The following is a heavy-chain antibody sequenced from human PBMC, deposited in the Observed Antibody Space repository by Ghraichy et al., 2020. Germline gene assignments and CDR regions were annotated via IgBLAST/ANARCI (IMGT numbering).Heavy chain of an antibody. J-gene: IGHJ3*02. CDR3: ARDRVGDDALDI. Sequence: GGSLRLSCAASGLTVSTNYMNWVRQAPGKGLEWVALIFGGGGTKYADSVTGRFTISRDDYKNTVSLQMNGLRVDDTAVYYCARDRVGDDALDIWGQGTVVTVSS. CDR1: GLTVSTNY. D-gene: IGHD3-10*01. CDR2: IFGGGGT. V-gene: IGHV3-53*01.